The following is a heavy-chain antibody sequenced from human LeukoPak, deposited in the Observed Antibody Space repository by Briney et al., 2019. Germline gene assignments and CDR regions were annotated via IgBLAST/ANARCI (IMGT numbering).Heavy chain of an antibody. CDR3: AKDRSGWYRDDY. Sequence: GGSLRLSCAASGFTFSSYAMSWVRQAPGKGLERVSAISGSGGSTYYADSVKGRFTISRDNSKNTLYLQMNSLRAEGTAVYYCAKDRSGWYRDDYWGQGTLVTVSS. J-gene: IGHJ4*02. CDR1: GFTFSSYA. CDR2: ISGSGGST. D-gene: IGHD6-19*01. V-gene: IGHV3-23*01.